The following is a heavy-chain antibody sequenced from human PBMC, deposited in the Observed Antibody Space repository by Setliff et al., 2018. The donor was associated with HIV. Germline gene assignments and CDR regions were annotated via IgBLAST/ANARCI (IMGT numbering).Heavy chain of an antibody. J-gene: IGHJ4*02. Sequence: PGESLKISCQASGYTFNIYYIAWVRQVPGKGLEWMGLIWPDDSDTMYSPSFQGQVTMSVDKPISTAYVQWSSLKAPDTAIYYCARLSKYYDFWTPDSWGQGTLVTVSS. CDR2: IWPDDSDT. V-gene: IGHV5-51*01. D-gene: IGHD3-3*01. CDR3: ARLSKYYDFWTPDS. CDR1: GYTFNIYY.